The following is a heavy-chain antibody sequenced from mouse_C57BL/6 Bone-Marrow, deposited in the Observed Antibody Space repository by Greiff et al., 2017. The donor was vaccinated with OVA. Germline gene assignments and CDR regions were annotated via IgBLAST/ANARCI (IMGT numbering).Heavy chain of an antibody. CDR1: GYTFTSYG. CDR2: IYIGNGYT. D-gene: IGHD1-1*01. V-gene: IGHV1-58*01. Sequence: EVQRVESGAELVRPGSSVKMSCKPSGYTFTSYGINWVKQRPGQGLEWIGYIYIGNGYTEYNEKFKGKATLTSDTSSSTAYMHLSSLTSEDSAIYFCARRDITTVVAPFDYWGQGTTLTVSS. CDR3: ARRDITTVVAPFDY. J-gene: IGHJ2*01.